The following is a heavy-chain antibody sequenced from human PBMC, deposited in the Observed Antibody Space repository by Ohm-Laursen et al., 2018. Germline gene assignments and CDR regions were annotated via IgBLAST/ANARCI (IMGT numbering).Heavy chain of an antibody. CDR1: GFTFSSYA. CDR2: ISGSGGST. D-gene: IGHD3-3*01. Sequence: GSLRLSCTAPGFTFSSYAMSWVRQAPGKGLEWVSAISGSGGSTYYADSVKGRFTISRDNPKNTLYLQMNSLRAEDTAVYYCAKEGGPTIFGVGSRFDPWGQGTLVTVSS. CDR3: AKEGGPTIFGVGSRFDP. J-gene: IGHJ5*02. V-gene: IGHV3-23*01.